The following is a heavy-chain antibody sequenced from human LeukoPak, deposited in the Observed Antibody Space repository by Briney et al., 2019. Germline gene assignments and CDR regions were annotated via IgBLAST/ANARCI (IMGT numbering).Heavy chain of an antibody. CDR1: GFTFSSNW. Sequence: GGSLRLSCAASGFTFSSNWMHWVRQAPGKGLVWVSRINSDGSSTGYADSVKGRFTISRDNAKNTLYLQMNSLRAEDTAVYYCAREYSSSWGRYYFDYWGQGTLVTVSS. CDR3: AREYSSSWGRYYFDY. D-gene: IGHD6-13*01. V-gene: IGHV3-74*01. J-gene: IGHJ4*02. CDR2: INSDGSST.